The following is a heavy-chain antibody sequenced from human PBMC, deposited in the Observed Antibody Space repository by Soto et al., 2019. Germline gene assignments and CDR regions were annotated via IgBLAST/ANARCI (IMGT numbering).Heavy chain of an antibody. CDR1: GFTFSSYS. CDR3: ARDIPSGWGDYFDY. CDR2: ISSSSSTI. J-gene: IGHJ4*02. V-gene: IGHV3-48*01. Sequence: GGSLRLSCAASGFTFSSYSMNWVRQAPGKGLEWVSYISSSSSTIYYAVSVKSRITINPDTSKNQFSLQLNSVTPEDTAVYYCARDIPSGWGDYFDYWGQGTLVTVSS. D-gene: IGHD6-19*01.